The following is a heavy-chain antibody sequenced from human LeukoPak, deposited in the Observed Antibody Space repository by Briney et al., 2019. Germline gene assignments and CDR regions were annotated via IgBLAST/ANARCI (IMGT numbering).Heavy chain of an antibody. CDR2: IYPDDSDT. CDR1: GYSFITYW. CDR3: ARGMTDDAFDI. Sequence: GESLKISCKGSGYSFITYWIAWVRQVPGKGLELMGIIYPDDSDTRYSPSFQGQVTISAAKSITTTYLQWGSLKASDTAMYYCARGMTDDAFDIWGLGTMVTVSS. J-gene: IGHJ3*02. V-gene: IGHV5-51*01.